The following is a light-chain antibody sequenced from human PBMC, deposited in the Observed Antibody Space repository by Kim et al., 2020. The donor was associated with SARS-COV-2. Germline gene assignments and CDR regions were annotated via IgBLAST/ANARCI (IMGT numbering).Light chain of an antibody. V-gene: IGLV4-69*01. CDR3: QTWATGIHV. Sequence: QLVLTQAPSASASLGASVTLTCTLSSAYSTYAIAWHQQQPQKGPRFLMKVNSDGSHTKGDGIPDRFSGSSSGAERYLTISSLQSEDEADYYCQTWATGIHVFGSGTKVNVL. J-gene: IGLJ1*01. CDR1: SAYSTYA. CDR2: VNSDGSH.